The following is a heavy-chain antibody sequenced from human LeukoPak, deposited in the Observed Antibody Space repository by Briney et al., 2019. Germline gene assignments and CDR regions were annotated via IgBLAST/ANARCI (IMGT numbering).Heavy chain of an antibody. Sequence: GGSLRLSCAASGFTVSSNYMSWVRQAPGKGLEWVSVIYSGGSTYYADSVKGRFTISRDNSKNTLYLQMNSLRAEDTAVYYCASSDYVWGSYRPFDYWGQGTLVTVSS. CDR3: ASSDYVWGSYRPFDY. D-gene: IGHD3-16*02. J-gene: IGHJ4*02. CDR2: IYSGGST. V-gene: IGHV3-53*01. CDR1: GFTVSSNY.